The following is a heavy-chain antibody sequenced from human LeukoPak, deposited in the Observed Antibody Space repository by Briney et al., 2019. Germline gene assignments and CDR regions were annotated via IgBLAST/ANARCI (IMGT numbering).Heavy chain of an antibody. CDR1: GFTFSSYS. CDR2: ISRSSSYI. D-gene: IGHD4-17*01. V-gene: IGHV3-21*01. CDR3: AREGTNGDYVPY. J-gene: IGHJ4*02. Sequence: GGSLRLSCAASGFTFSSYSMNWVRQAPGKGLEWVSSISRSSSYIYYADSVKGRFTISRDNAKNSLYLQMNSLRAEDTAVYYCAREGTNGDYVPYWGQGTLVTVLS.